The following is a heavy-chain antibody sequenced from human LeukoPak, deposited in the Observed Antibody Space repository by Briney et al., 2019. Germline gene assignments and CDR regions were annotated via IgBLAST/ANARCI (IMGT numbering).Heavy chain of an antibody. D-gene: IGHD6-13*01. Sequence: GGSLRLSCAASGFTFSSYGMHWVRQAPGKGLEWVAFIRYDGSNKYYADSVKGRFTISRDNSKNTLYLQMNSLRAEDTAVYYCARASGYSSSWYFDYWGQGTLVTVSS. CDR3: ARASGYSSSWYFDY. CDR2: IRYDGSNK. CDR1: GFTFSSYG. V-gene: IGHV3-30*02. J-gene: IGHJ4*02.